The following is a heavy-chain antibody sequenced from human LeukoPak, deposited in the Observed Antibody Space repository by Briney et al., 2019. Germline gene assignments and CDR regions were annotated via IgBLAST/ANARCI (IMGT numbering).Heavy chain of an antibody. D-gene: IGHD3-22*01. CDR2: IYYSGST. CDR1: GGSISSYY. Sequence: SETLSLTCTVSGGSISSYYWSWIRQPPGKGLEWIGYIYYSGSTNYNPSLKSRVTMSVDTSKNQFSLKLSSVTAADTAVYYCARDYYYDSSGYYFGPFDPWGQGTLVTVSS. J-gene: IGHJ5*02. CDR3: ARDYYYDSSGYYFGPFDP. V-gene: IGHV4-59*12.